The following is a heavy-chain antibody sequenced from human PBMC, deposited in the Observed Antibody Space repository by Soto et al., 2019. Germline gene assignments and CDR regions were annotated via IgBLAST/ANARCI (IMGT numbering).Heavy chain of an antibody. J-gene: IGHJ5*02. V-gene: IGHV4-39*01. D-gene: IGHD6-6*01. CDR1: GDSISSSSYY. CDR3: ARHAMEQLGIVIWFDP. CDR2: IYYSGYT. Sequence: SETLSLTCTVSGDSISSSSYYWGWIRQPPGKGLEWIGSIYYSGYTYYNPSLKSRVTISVDTSKNQFSLKLSSVTAADTAVYYCARHAMEQLGIVIWFDPWGQGTLVTVSS.